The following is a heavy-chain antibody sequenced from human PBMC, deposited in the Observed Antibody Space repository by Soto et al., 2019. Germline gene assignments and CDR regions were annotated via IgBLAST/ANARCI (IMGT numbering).Heavy chain of an antibody. D-gene: IGHD1-1*01. V-gene: IGHV4-59*08. J-gene: IGHJ4*02. CDR2: IYYSGST. Sequence: SETLSLTCTVSAGSISSYYWSWIRQPPGKGLEWIGYIYYSGSTNYNPSLKSRVTISVDTSKNQFSLKLSSVTAADTAVYYCARRYGYSFDYWGQGTLVTV. CDR3: ARRYGYSFDY. CDR1: AGSISSYY.